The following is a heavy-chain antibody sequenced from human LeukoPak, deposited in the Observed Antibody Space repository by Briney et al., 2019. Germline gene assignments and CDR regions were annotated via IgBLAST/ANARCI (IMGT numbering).Heavy chain of an antibody. CDR2: ISSSGSTI. V-gene: IGHV3-48*03. J-gene: IGHJ4*02. Sequence: PGGSLRLSCAASGFTFSSYEMNWVRQAPGKVLEWVSYISSSGSTIYYADSVKGRFTISRDNAKNSLYLQMNSLRAEDTAVYYCARDGRWINYYDGSSPVWGQGTLVTVSS. D-gene: IGHD3-22*01. CDR3: ARDGRWINYYDGSSPV. CDR1: GFTFSSYE.